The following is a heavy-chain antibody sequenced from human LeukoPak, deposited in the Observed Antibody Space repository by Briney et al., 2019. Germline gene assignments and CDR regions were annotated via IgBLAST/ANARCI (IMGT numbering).Heavy chain of an antibody. CDR2: ISGSGSST. Sequence: GGSPRLSCAASGFTFSSYAMSWVRQAPGKGLEWVSAISGSGSSTYYADSAKGRFTISRDNSKNTLYLQMNSLRAEDTAVYYCAKPSLIVGATVGFDYWGQGTLVTVSS. J-gene: IGHJ4*02. V-gene: IGHV3-23*01. CDR1: GFTFSSYA. CDR3: AKPSLIVGATVGFDY. D-gene: IGHD1-26*01.